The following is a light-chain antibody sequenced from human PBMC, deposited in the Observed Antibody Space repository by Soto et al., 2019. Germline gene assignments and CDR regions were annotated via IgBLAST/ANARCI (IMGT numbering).Light chain of an antibody. J-gene: IGKJ1*01. CDR1: QSISSN. V-gene: IGKV3-15*01. Sequence: EVVMTQSPATLSVSPGERATLSCRASQSISSNLAWYQQKPGQAPRLLIYGASTRASGISARFSGSVSGTDFTLTISSLQSEDFAVYYCQQYDNWPPWTFGQGTKVEIK. CDR2: GAS. CDR3: QQYDNWPPWT.